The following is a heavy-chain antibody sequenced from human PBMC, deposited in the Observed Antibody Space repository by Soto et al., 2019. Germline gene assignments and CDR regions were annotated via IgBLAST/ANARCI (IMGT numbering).Heavy chain of an antibody. CDR3: ARQDLVLDSSGRIDY. D-gene: IGHD3-22*01. V-gene: IGHV4-39*01. CDR2: IYYSGST. J-gene: IGHJ4*02. CDR1: GGSISSSSYY. Sequence: SETLSLTCPVSGGSISSSSYYWGWIRQPPGKGLEWIGSIYYSGSTYYNPSLKSRVTISVDTSKNQFSLKLSSVTAADTAVYYCARQDLVLDSSGRIDYWGQGTLVTVSS.